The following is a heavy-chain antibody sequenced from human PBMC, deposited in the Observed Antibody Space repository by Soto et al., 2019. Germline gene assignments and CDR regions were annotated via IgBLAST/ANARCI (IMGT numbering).Heavy chain of an antibody. CDR1: GGSISSYY. Sequence: PSETLSLTCNVSGGSISSYYWSWIRQPPGKGLEWIGYIYYSGSTNYNPSLKSRVTISVDTSKNQFSLKLSSVTAADTAVYYCARRSAAAGTIPFFGYYMDVWGKGTTVTVSS. CDR3: ARRSAAAGTIPFFGYYMDV. J-gene: IGHJ6*03. D-gene: IGHD6-13*01. CDR2: IYYSGST. V-gene: IGHV4-59*01.